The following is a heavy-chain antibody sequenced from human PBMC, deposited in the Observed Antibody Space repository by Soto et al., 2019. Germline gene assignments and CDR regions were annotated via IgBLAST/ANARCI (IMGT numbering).Heavy chain of an antibody. J-gene: IGHJ6*02. CDR3: AKEDRRYYYYGMDV. CDR1: GFTFSSYS. Sequence: GGSLRLSCAASGFTFSSYSMNWVRQAPGKGLEWVSSISSSSSYIYYADSVKGRFTISRDNAKNSLYLQMNSLRAEDTAVYYCAKEDRRYYYYGMDVWGQGITVTVSS. CDR2: ISSSSSYI. D-gene: IGHD2-15*01. V-gene: IGHV3-21*04.